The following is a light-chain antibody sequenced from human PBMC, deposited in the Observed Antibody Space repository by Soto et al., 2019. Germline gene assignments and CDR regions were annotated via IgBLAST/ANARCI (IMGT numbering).Light chain of an antibody. CDR1: SSDVGSYNL. V-gene: IGLV2-23*02. J-gene: IGLJ2*01. CDR3: CSDAGSSAVV. CDR2: EVS. Sequence: QSVLTQPASVSGSPGQSITISCTGTSSDVGSYNLVSWYQQHPGKAPKLMIYEVSKPPSGVSNSFSGSKSGNTASLTISGLQSEDEADYYCCSDAGSSAVVFGGGTELTVL.